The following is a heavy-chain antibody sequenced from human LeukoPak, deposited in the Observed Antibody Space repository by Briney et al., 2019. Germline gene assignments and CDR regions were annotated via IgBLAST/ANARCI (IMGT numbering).Heavy chain of an antibody. CDR3: ARDRDYYYGMDV. CDR1: GFTFSSYE. CDR2: ISSSGSTI. V-gene: IGHV3-48*03. Sequence: GGSLRLSCAASGFTFSSYEMNWVRQAPGKGLEWVSYISSSGSTIYYADSVKGRFTISRDNSKNTLHLQMNSLRAEDTAVYYCARDRDYYYGMDVWGQGTTVTVSS. D-gene: IGHD3-10*01. J-gene: IGHJ6*02.